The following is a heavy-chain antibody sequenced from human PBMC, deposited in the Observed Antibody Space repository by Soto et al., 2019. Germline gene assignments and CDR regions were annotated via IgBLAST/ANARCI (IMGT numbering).Heavy chain of an antibody. CDR3: ARGVGWEPLDY. CDR1: GYTFTSYA. J-gene: IGHJ4*02. V-gene: IGHV1-3*01. Sequence: ASVKVSCKASGYTFTSYAMHWVRQAPGQRLEWMGWINAGNGNTKYSQKFQGRVTITTDTSTSTAYMELSSLRSEDTAVYYCARGVGWEPLDYWGQGTLVTVSS. D-gene: IGHD1-26*01. CDR2: INAGNGNT.